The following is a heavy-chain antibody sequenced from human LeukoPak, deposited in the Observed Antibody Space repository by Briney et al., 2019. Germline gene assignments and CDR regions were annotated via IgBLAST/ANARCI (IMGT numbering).Heavy chain of an antibody. D-gene: IGHD6-13*01. CDR2: ISSSSSYI. V-gene: IGHV3-21*01. CDR3: ARGSGATYSSSWYLDY. J-gene: IGHJ4*02. Sequence: GGSLRLSCAASGFTFSSYSMNWVRQAPGEGLEWVSSISSSSSYIYYADSVKGRFTISRDNAKNSLYLQMNSLRAEDTAVYYCARGSGATYSSSWYLDYWGQGTLATVSS. CDR1: GFTFSSYS.